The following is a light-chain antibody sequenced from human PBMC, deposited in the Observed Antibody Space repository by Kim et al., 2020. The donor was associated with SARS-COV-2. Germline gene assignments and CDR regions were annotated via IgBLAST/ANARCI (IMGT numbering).Light chain of an antibody. V-gene: IGKV3-11*01. Sequence: GERATLACRASQSVSSYLAWYQQKPGQAPRLLIYDASNSVTGIPARFSGSGSGTDFTLTISSLEPEDFAVYYCQQRTNWPPTFGQGTRLEIK. CDR3: QQRTNWPPT. CDR1: QSVSSY. J-gene: IGKJ5*01. CDR2: DAS.